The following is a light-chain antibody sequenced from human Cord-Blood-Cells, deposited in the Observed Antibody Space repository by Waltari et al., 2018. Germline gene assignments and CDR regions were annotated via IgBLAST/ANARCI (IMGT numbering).Light chain of an antibody. CDR1: SSNIGAGYD. Sequence: QSVLTQPPSVSGAPGQRVTISCTGSSSNIGAGYDVHWYQQLPGTAPKLLIYGNSNRPSGFPDRFSGSKSGTSASRAITVLQAEDEADYYCQSYDSSLSGVVFGGGTKLTVL. CDR3: QSYDSSLSGVV. CDR2: GNS. J-gene: IGLJ2*01. V-gene: IGLV1-40*01.